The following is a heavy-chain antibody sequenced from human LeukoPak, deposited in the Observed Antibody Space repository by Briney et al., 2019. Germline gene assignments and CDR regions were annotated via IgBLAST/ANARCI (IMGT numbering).Heavy chain of an antibody. J-gene: IGHJ2*01. CDR3: AKDRTVGASYWYFDL. Sequence: PGGSLRLSCAASGFTFSSYWMHWVRQAPGKGLVWVSHISSDGRTTNYVDSVKGRFTISRDSSKNTLFLHMNTLRAEDTAIYYCAKDRTVGASYWYFDLWGRGTLVTVSS. V-gene: IGHV3-74*01. D-gene: IGHD1-26*01. CDR1: GFTFSSYW. CDR2: ISSDGRTT.